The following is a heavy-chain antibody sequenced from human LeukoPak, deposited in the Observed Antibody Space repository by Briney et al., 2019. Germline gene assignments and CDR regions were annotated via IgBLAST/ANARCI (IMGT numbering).Heavy chain of an antibody. D-gene: IGHD5-12*01. Sequence: GGSLRLSCAASGFTFSSYWMSWVRQAPGKGLEWVANIKQDGSEKYYVDSVKGRFTISRDNAKNSLYLQMNSLRAEDTAVYYCARDGAVDIVATHYWGQGTLVTVSS. V-gene: IGHV3-7*01. CDR1: GFTFSSYW. CDR3: ARDGAVDIVATHY. J-gene: IGHJ4*02. CDR2: IKQDGSEK.